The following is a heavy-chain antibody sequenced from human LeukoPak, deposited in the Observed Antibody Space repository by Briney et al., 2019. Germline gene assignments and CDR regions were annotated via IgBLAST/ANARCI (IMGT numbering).Heavy chain of an antibody. V-gene: IGHV1-2*02. Sequence: ASVKVSCKASGYTFPAYQMHWVRQAPGQGLEWMGWINPNSGGANYAQKFQGRVTMTRDTPSTTAYMELSGLRSDDTAVYYCARKAFGSSSWYVDFWGQGTLVTVSS. D-gene: IGHD6-13*01. J-gene: IGHJ4*02. CDR2: INPNSGGA. CDR3: ARKAFGSSSWYVDF. CDR1: GYTFPAYQ.